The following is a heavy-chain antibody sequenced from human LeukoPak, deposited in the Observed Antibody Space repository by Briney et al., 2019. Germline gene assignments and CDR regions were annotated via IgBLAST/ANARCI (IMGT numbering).Heavy chain of an antibody. Sequence: PGGSLRLSCAASGFTVSSYYMSWVRQAPGKGLEWVSVIYSGGSTYYADSVKDRFTISRDNSKSTLYLQMNSLRAEDTAVYYCARDRGCGDCYPPANDAFDIWGQGTMVTVSS. V-gene: IGHV3-66*01. CDR2: IYSGGST. CDR3: ARDRGCGDCYPPANDAFDI. D-gene: IGHD2-21*02. J-gene: IGHJ3*02. CDR1: GFTVSSYY.